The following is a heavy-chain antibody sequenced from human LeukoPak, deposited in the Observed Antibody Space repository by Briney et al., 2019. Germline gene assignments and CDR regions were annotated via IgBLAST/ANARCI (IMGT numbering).Heavy chain of an antibody. Sequence: ASVKVSCKASGGTFSSYAISWVRQAPGQGLEWMGRIIPILGIANYAQKFQGRVTINADKSTSTAYMELSSLRSEDTAVYYCATLGIAAAGTRNWFDPWGQRTLVTVSS. V-gene: IGHV1-69*04. CDR1: GGTFSSYA. CDR2: IIPILGIA. J-gene: IGHJ5*02. D-gene: IGHD6-13*01. CDR3: ATLGIAAAGTRNWFDP.